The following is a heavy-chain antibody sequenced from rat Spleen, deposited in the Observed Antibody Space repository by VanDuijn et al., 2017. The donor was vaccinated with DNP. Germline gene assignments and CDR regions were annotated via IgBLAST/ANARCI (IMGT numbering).Heavy chain of an antibody. CDR2: IWTGGST. CDR3: ARDQDYGGYSEGRYYWYFDF. Sequence: QVQLKESGPGLVQPSQTLSLTCTVSGFSLTSYNVHWVRQPTGKGLEWMGVIWTGGSTDYNSALKSRLSISRDTSKSQVFLKMNSLQTEDIATYYCARDQDYGGYSEGRYYWYFDFWGPGTMVTVSS. D-gene: IGHD1-11*01. J-gene: IGHJ1*01. V-gene: IGHV2-30*01. CDR1: GFSLTSYN.